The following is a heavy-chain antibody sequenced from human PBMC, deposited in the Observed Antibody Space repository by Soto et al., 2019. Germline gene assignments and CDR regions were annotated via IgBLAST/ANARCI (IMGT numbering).Heavy chain of an antibody. J-gene: IGHJ4*02. CDR1: GGSISNSSYY. Sequence: SETLSLTCTVSGGSISNSSYYWGWIRQPPGKGLEWIGSIYYSGSTYYNPSLKSRVTISVDTSKNQFSLKLSSVTAADTAVYYCARGEKDSSGYPSLFDYWGQGTLVTVSS. V-gene: IGHV4-39*01. CDR3: ARGEKDSSGYPSLFDY. D-gene: IGHD3-22*01. CDR2: IYYSGST.